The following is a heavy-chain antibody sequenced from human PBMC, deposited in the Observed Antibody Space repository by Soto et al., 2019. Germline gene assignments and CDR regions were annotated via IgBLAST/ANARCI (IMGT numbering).Heavy chain of an antibody. CDR2: IIPIFGTA. CDR3: ARGEDIGVVVAVLHSYYCPGLDV. V-gene: IGHV1-69*12. CDR1: AGTFSSYA. Sequence: QVQLVQSGAEVKKPGSSVKVSCKASAGTFSSYAISWVRQAPGQGLEWMGGIIPIFGTANYAQKFQGRVTTSAEESTSTAEMELSSLRHEHTAVCYCARGEDIGVVVAVLHSYYCPGLDVWGQGTTVTVSS. J-gene: IGHJ6*02. D-gene: IGHD2-15*01.